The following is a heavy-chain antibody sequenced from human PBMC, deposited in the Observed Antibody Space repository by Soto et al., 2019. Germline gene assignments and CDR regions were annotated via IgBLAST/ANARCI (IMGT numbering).Heavy chain of an antibody. Sequence: GESLKIYCKGSGYSFTSYWIGWVRQMPGKGLEWMGIIYPGDSDTRYSPSFQGQVTISSDKSISIAYLQWSSLKASDTAMYYCARRAVAGTLRSNWFDPWGQGTLVTVS. D-gene: IGHD6-19*01. CDR3: ARRAVAGTLRSNWFDP. CDR1: GYSFTSYW. J-gene: IGHJ5*02. V-gene: IGHV5-51*01. CDR2: IYPGDSDT.